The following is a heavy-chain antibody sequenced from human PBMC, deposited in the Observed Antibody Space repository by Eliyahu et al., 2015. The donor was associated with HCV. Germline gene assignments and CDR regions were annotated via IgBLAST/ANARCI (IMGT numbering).Heavy chain of an antibody. CDR2: ISSSSSYI. CDR3: ARFPGIAVADY. D-gene: IGHD6-19*01. V-gene: IGHV3-21*01. CDR1: GFTFSSYX. Sequence: EVQLVESGGGLVXPGGSLRLXXXASGFTFSSYXMNWVRQAPGKGLEWVSSISSSSSYIYYADSVKGRFTISRDNAKNSLYLQMNSLRAEDTAVYYCARFPGIAVADYWGQGTLVTVSS. J-gene: IGHJ4*02.